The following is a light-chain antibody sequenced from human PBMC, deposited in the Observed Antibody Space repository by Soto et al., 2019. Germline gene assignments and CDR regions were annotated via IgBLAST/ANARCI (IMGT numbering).Light chain of an antibody. CDR2: GAS. CDR1: QSVSSN. V-gene: IGKV3-15*01. CDR3: QQYNNLPST. Sequence: EIVMTQSPATLSVSPGERATLSCRASQSVSSNLAWYQQKPGQAPRLLIYGASTRATGIPARFSGSGSGTELTLTISSLQSEDFAVYYCQQYNNLPSTFRQRKRMGIK. J-gene: IGKJ5*01.